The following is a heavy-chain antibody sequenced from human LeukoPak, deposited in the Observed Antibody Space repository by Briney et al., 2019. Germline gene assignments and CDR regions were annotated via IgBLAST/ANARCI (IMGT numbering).Heavy chain of an antibody. D-gene: IGHD3-22*01. Sequence: SETLSLTCTVSGGSISSYYWSWIRQPPGKGLEWIGYIYYSGSTNYNPSLKSRVTISVDTSKNQFSLKLSSVTAADTAVYYCARWFPFQGGNYYDSSGYGIWGQGTMVTVSS. J-gene: IGHJ3*02. CDR2: IYYSGST. CDR3: ARWFPFQGGNYYDSSGYGI. CDR1: GGSISSYY. V-gene: IGHV4-59*08.